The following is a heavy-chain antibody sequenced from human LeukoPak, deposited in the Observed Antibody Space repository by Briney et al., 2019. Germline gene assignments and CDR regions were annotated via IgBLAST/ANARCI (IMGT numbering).Heavy chain of an antibody. D-gene: IGHD3-16*01. V-gene: IGHV3-48*03. J-gene: IGHJ4*02. CDR1: GFTFSNYE. CDR3: ARIARDLGGVFDY. CDR2: ISTSGSTI. Sequence: GGSLRLSCAASGFTFSNYEVHWVRQAPGKGLEWVSYISTSGSTIYYPDSVKGRFTISRDNAKNSLYLQMNSLRAEDTAVYYCARIARDLGGVFDYWGQGTLVTVSS.